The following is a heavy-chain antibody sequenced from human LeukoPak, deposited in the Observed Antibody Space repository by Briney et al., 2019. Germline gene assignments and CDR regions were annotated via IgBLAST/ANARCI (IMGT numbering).Heavy chain of an antibody. CDR2: ISGSGGST. Sequence: SGGSLRLSCAASGFTFSSYAMSWVRQAPGKGLEWVSAISGSGGSTYYADFVKGRFTISRDNSKNTLYLQMNSLRAEDTAVYYCAKDQGRSIVGATTGTSWGQGTLVTVSS. CDR3: AKDQGRSIVGATTGTS. J-gene: IGHJ4*02. D-gene: IGHD1-26*01. V-gene: IGHV3-23*01. CDR1: GFTFSSYA.